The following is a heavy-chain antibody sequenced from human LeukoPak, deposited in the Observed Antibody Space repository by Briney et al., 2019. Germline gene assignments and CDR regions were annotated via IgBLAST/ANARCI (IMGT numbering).Heavy chain of an antibody. V-gene: IGHV3-30*18. CDR1: GFTFSSSG. D-gene: IGHD1-26*01. CDR2: ISYDGSNK. Sequence: GSLRLSCAASGFTFSSSGMHWVRQAPGKGLEWVSVISYDGSNKFYADSVKGRFTISRDNSKNTLYLQMNSLRAEDTAVYYCAKEMGATNYFEYWGQGTLVTVSS. J-gene: IGHJ4*02. CDR3: AKEMGATNYFEY.